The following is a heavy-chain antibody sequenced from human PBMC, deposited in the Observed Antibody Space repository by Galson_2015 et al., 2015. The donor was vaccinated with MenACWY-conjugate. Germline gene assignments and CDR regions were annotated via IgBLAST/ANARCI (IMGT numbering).Heavy chain of an antibody. CDR1: GFTFSSYA. CDR3: AKDGYNFPARVDY. D-gene: IGHD5-24*01. V-gene: IGHV3-23*01. CDR2: ISASGGTT. Sequence: SLRLSCAASGFTFSSYAMSWVRQAPGKGLEWVSAISASGGTTYYADSVKGRFTISRDNSKNTLYLQMNSLRAEDTAVYYCAKDGYNFPARVDYWGQGTLVPVSS. J-gene: IGHJ4*02.